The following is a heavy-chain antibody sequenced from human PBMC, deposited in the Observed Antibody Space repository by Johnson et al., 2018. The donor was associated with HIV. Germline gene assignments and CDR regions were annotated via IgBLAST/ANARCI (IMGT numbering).Heavy chain of an antibody. CDR3: ARGNLAAFDI. J-gene: IGHJ3*02. V-gene: IGHV3-7*05. D-gene: IGHD1-14*01. CDR1: GFTFSRYW. CDR2: IKQDGSEK. Sequence: VHLVESGGGLVQPGGSLRLSCAASGFTFSRYWMSWVRQAPGKGLEWVANIKQDGSEKYYVDSVKGRFTISRDNAKNSVYLQMNSLRAEDTAVYYCARGNLAAFDIWGQGTMVTVSS.